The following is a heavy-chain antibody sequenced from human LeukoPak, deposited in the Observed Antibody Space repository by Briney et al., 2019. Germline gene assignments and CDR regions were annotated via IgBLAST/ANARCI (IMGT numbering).Heavy chain of an antibody. V-gene: IGHV1-2*02. Sequence: ASVKVSCKASGYTFTGYYMHWVRQAPGQGLEWMGWINPNSGGTNYAQKFRGRVTMTRDTSISTAYMELSRLRSDDTAVYYCARVSYYYYDSSGYSNRNDAFDIWGQGTMVTVSS. J-gene: IGHJ3*02. CDR1: GYTFTGYY. CDR3: ARVSYYYYDSSGYSNRNDAFDI. CDR2: INPNSGGT. D-gene: IGHD3-22*01.